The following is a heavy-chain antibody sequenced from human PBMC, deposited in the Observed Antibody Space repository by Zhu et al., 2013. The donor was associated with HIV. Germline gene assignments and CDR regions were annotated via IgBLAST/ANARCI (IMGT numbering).Heavy chain of an antibody. CDR2: INPNNGDT. D-gene: IGHD5-12*01. V-gene: IGHV1-2*02. Sequence: QVQLVQSGAEVKNPGASVKVSCKASGYSLTDNYMHWVRQAPGQGLEWMGWINPNNGDTYYAQRFQGRVTMTTDTSIASAYMELGRLTSDDTAVYYCARGNLLATTAGRTANDNWGQGTLVTVSS. J-gene: IGHJ4*02. CDR1: GYSLTDNY. CDR3: ARGNLLATTAGRTANDN.